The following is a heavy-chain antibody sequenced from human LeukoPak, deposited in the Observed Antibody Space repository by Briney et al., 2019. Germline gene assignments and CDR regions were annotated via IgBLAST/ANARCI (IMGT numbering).Heavy chain of an antibody. J-gene: IGHJ4*02. CDR1: GYYISSGYY. Sequence: PSETLSLTCAVSGYYISSGYYWGWIRQPPGKGLEWIGSIYHSGSTYYNPSLKSRVTISVDTSKNQFSLKLSSVTAADTAVYYCARLQASPYYFDYWGQGTLVTVSS. V-gene: IGHV4-38-2*01. CDR3: ARLQASPYYFDY. CDR2: IYHSGST.